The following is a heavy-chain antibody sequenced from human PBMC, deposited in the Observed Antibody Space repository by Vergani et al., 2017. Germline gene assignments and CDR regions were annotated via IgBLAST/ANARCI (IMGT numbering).Heavy chain of an antibody. Sequence: EVQLVQSGAEVKKPGESLKISCKGSGYSFTSYWIGWVRQMPGKGLEWMGIIYPGDSDTRYSPSFQGQVTISADKSISTAYLQWSSLKASDTAMYYCARHPTRTSYYDSSGDYFDYWGQGTLVTVSS. CDR1: GYSFTSYW. D-gene: IGHD3-22*01. CDR3: ARHPTRTSYYDSSGDYFDY. J-gene: IGHJ4*02. CDR2: IYPGDSDT. V-gene: IGHV5-51*01.